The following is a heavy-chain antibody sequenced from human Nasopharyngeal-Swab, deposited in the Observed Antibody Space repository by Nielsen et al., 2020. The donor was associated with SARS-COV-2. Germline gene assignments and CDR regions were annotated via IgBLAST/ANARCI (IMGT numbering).Heavy chain of an antibody. D-gene: IGHD3-3*01. Sequence: ASVNVSCKASGYTFTGYYLHWVRQAPGQGLEWMGRINPNSGGTNYAQKFQGRVTMTRDTSISTVYMELSRLRFDDTAVYYCARGGDFWSGWELDYFYYYGMDVWGQGTTVTVSS. CDR3: ARGGDFWSGWELDYFYYYGMDV. V-gene: IGHV1-2*06. CDR1: GYTFTGYY. J-gene: IGHJ6*02. CDR2: INPNSGGT.